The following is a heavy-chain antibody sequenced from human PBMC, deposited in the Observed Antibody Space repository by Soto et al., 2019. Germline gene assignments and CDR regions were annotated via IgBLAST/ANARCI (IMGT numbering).Heavy chain of an antibody. V-gene: IGHV3-66*01. CDR1: GFTVSSNY. D-gene: IGHD5-12*01. Sequence: GGSLRLSCAASGFTVSSNYMSWVRQAPGKGLEWVSVIYSGGSTYYADSVKGRFTISRDNSKNTLYLQMNSLRAEDTAVYYCAMTKMATILPFDYWGQGTLVTVSS. CDR2: IYSGGST. J-gene: IGHJ4*02. CDR3: AMTKMATILPFDY.